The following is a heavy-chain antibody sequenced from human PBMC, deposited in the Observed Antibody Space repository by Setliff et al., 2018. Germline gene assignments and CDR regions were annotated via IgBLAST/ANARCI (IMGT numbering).Heavy chain of an antibody. CDR1: GGSFSGYY. Sequence: PSETLSLTCAVYGGSFSGYYWSWIRQPPGKGLEWIGEINHSGSTNYNPSLKSRATISVDTSKNQFSLKLSSVTAADTAVYYCTRGPDGYTYQGAFDIWGQGTMVTVSS. D-gene: IGHD5-12*01. V-gene: IGHV4-34*01. CDR3: TRGPDGYTYQGAFDI. CDR2: INHSGST. J-gene: IGHJ3*02.